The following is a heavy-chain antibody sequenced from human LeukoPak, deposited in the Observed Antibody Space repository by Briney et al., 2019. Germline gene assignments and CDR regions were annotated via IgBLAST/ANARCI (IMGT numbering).Heavy chain of an antibody. CDR3: ARAPEAWYDSHLVR. V-gene: IGHV4-34*01. J-gene: IGHJ4*02. CDR1: GGSFSGYY. CDR2: INHSGST. D-gene: IGHD1-1*01. Sequence: SETLSLTCAVYGGSFSGYYWSWIRQPPGKGLEWIGEINHSGSTNYNPSLKSRVTISVDTSKNQFSLKLSSVTAADTAVYYCARAPEAWYDSHLVRWGQGTLVTVSS.